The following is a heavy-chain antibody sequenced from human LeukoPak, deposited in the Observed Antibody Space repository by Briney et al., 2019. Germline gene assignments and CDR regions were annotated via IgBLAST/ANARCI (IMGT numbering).Heavy chain of an antibody. Sequence: SETLSLTCTVSGGSISGYYWSWIRRSPGKGLEWIGFIYYGGTTNYNPSLQGRVTISRDMSKNQFSLQMSSVTAADTAVYYCARPRDGYNFYFDYWGQGTLVTVSS. CDR1: GGSISGYY. D-gene: IGHD5-24*01. V-gene: IGHV4-59*01. J-gene: IGHJ4*02. CDR2: IYYGGTT. CDR3: ARPRDGYNFYFDY.